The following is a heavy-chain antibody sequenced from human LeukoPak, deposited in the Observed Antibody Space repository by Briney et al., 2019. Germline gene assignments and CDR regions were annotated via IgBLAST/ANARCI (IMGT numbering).Heavy chain of an antibody. D-gene: IGHD6-25*01. J-gene: IGHJ5*02. CDR2: INYSGTT. Sequence: SETLSLTCTVSGGSITSSSYYWGWIRQPPGKGLDWIASINYSGTTYYNPSLKSRVTISVDTSKNQFSLNLRSVTAADTAVYYCARRPAGLNWFDPWGQGTLFTVSS. CDR1: GGSITSSSYY. V-gene: IGHV4-39*01. CDR3: ARRPAGLNWFDP.